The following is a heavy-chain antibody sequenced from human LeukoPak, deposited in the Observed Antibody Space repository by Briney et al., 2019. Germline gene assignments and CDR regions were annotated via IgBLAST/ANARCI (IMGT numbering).Heavy chain of an antibody. J-gene: IGHJ4*02. D-gene: IGHD6-13*01. Sequence: GGSLRLSCAASRFSFSGHWMHWARQLPGKGLVWVSRISPTGSTTSYADSVKGRFTVSRDNAKNTLYLQVNNLRAEDTAVYYCARGPSSNWSGLDFWGQGTLLTVSS. CDR3: ARGPSSNWSGLDF. CDR2: ISPTGSTT. V-gene: IGHV3-74*01. CDR1: RFSFSGHW.